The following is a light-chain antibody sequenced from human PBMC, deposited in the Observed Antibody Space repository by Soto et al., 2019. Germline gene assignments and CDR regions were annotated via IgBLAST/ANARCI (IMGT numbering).Light chain of an antibody. CDR1: SSDVGAYDA. J-gene: IGLJ1*01. Sequence: QSVLAQPASVSGSPGQSITISCTGTSSDVGAYDAVSWYQQHPGKAPQVIIYRGTKRPSGVSTRFSGSVSGNTASLTISGLQAEDEAAYYCISYTSNSSPYVFGTGTKVTVL. V-gene: IGLV2-14*02. CDR2: RGT. CDR3: ISYTSNSSPYV.